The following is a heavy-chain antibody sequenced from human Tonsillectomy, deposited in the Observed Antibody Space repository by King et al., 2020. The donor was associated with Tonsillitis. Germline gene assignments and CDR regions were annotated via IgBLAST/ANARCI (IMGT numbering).Heavy chain of an antibody. J-gene: IGHJ6*03. CDR3: ARHYGEYYYYYMDV. V-gene: IGHV5-51*01. Sequence: QLVQSGAEVKKPGESLKISCKGSGYSLTSYWIGWVRQMPGQGLEWMGIIQPSDSDTRYSPSFQGLVTISADKSISTAYLQWRSLKASDTAMYYCARHYGEYYYYYMDVWGKGTTVTVSS. D-gene: IGHD4-17*01. CDR2: IQPSDSDT. CDR1: GYSLTSYW.